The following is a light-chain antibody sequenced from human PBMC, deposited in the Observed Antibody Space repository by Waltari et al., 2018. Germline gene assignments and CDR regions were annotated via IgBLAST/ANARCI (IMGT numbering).Light chain of an antibody. J-gene: IGLJ3*02. V-gene: IGLV4-69*01. CDR3: ETGGHGTWV. CDR1: SGHITNV. CDR2: VNSDGSH. Sequence: QLVLTQSPSASASLGASVKLTCTLSSGHITNVIAWHQQQPGKGPRLLMKVNSDGSHRKGDDIPDRFSGSGSGPERYLTISSLQSEDEADYYCETGGHGTWVFGGGTKLTVL.